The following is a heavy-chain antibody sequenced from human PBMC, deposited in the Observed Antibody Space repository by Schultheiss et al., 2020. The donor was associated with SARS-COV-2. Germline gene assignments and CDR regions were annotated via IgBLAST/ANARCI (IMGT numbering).Heavy chain of an antibody. V-gene: IGHV1-2*02. J-gene: IGHJ6*04. CDR2: INPNSGDT. CDR1: GGTFSSYA. D-gene: IGHD6-19*01. Sequence: ASVKVSCKASGGTFSSYAISWVRQAPGQGLEWMGWINPNSGDTDYAQKFQGRVTMTSDTPTSTAYMELGRLTSDDTALYYCARSSISKTDDYYYYGLFVWGKGTTVTVS. CDR3: ARSSISKTDDYYYYGLFV.